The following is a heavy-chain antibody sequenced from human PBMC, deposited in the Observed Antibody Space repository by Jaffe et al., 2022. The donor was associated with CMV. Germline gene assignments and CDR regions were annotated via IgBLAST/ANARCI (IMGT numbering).Heavy chain of an antibody. D-gene: IGHD6-13*01. CDR1: GFTFSSYA. Sequence: EVQLLESGGGLVQPGGSLRLSCAASGFTFSSYAMSWVRQAPGKGLEWVSAISGSGGSTYYADSVKGRFTISRDNSKNTLYLQMNSLRAEDTAVYYCAKDPGPGIAAAGVYDYWGQGTLVTVSS. CDR2: ISGSGGST. V-gene: IGHV3-23*01. CDR3: AKDPGPGIAAAGVYDY. J-gene: IGHJ4*02.